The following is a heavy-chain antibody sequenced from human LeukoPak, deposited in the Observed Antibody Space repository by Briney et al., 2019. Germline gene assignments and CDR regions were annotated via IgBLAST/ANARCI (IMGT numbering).Heavy chain of an antibody. J-gene: IGHJ4*02. CDR3: ARTSSTMILDY. V-gene: IGHV5-51*01. Sequence: GESLKISCKGSGYSFTSYWIGWVRQMPGKGLEWMGIIHPGDSDTRYSPSFQGQVTISADKSISTAYLLWSSLKASDTAMYYCARTSSTMILDYWGQGTLVTVSS. CDR2: IHPGDSDT. D-gene: IGHD3-22*01. CDR1: GYSFTSYW.